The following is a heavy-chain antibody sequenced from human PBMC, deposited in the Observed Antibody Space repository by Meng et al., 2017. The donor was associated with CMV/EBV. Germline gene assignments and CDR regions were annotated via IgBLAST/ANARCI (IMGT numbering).Heavy chain of an antibody. CDR1: GPTFDDYT. Sequence: GESLKISCAASGPTFDDYTVYLVRQAPGKGLEWVSLSSWDGGSTYYADSVKGRFTISRDNSKNSLFLQMNSLRTEDTALYYCAKGARIRRLGYYGMDVWGQGTTVTVSS. D-gene: IGHD1-14*01. CDR2: SSWDGGST. J-gene: IGHJ6*02. V-gene: IGHV3-43*01. CDR3: AKGARIRRLGYYGMDV.